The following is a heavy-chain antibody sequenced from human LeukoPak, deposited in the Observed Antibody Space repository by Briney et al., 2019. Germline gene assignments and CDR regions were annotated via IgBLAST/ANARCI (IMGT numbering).Heavy chain of an antibody. CDR1: GFTVSSTY. V-gene: IGHV3-53*01. D-gene: IGHD2-15*01. CDR2: TYSGGST. J-gene: IGHJ4*02. CDR3: AKAPVTSCRGAFCYPFDY. Sequence: GGSLRLSCLASGFTVSSTYMSWVRQAPGKGLEWVSVTYSGGSTYYAASVRGRFTISRDTSRSTLYLQMNSLRAEDAAVYYCAKAPVTSCRGAFCYPFDYWGQGTLVTVSS.